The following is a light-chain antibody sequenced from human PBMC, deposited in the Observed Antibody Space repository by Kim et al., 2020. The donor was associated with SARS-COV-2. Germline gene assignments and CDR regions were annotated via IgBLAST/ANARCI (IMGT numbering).Light chain of an antibody. V-gene: IGLV1-44*01. CDR1: SSNIGSNT. CDR2: NNQ. CDR3: AAWDDSLNGV. Sequence: PGQGVTISCSGSSSNIGSNTVNWYQQLPGAAPKLLIYNNQQRPSGVPDRFSGSKSGTSASLAISGLQSEDEADYYCAAWDDSLNGVFGGGTQLTVL. J-gene: IGLJ3*02.